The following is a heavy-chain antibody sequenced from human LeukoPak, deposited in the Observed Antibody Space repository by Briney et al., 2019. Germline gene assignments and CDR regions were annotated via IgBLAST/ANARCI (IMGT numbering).Heavy chain of an antibody. D-gene: IGHD1-26*01. CDR2: NSGST. CDR1: GDSISSYF. Sequence: SETLSLTCTVSGDSISSYFWSWIRQPPGKGLEWIGYNSGSTNYNPSLNSRGTILLDRSKNQFSLKLSSVTAADTAVYYCARGRGYGGNYLRSFDIWGQGTMVTVSS. J-gene: IGHJ3*02. V-gene: IGHV4-59*08. CDR3: ARGRGYGGNYLRSFDI.